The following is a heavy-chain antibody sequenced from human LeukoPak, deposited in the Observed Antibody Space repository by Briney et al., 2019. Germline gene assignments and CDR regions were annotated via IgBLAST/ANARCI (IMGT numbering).Heavy chain of an antibody. J-gene: IGHJ6*02. CDR2: IKQDGSEK. CDR1: GXIFSTYW. D-gene: IGHD2-15*01. V-gene: IGHV3-7*04. CDR3: ARDIVVVVTAPNYYYYGMDV. Sequence: GGSLRLSCAASGXIFSTYWMSWVRQAPGKGLEWVANIKQDGSEKYYVDSVKGRFTISRDNAKNSLYLQMNSLRAEDTAVYFCARDIVVVVTAPNYYYYGMDVWGQGTTVTVSS.